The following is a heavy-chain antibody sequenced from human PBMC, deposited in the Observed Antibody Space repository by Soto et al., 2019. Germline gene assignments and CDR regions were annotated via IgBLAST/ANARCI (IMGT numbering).Heavy chain of an antibody. Sequence: ASVKVSWKASGYGITIYDINWVRQATGQGLEWMGWMNPNSGNTGYAQKFQGRVTMTRNTSISTAYMELSSLRSEDTAVYYCASLNMDTAMVRQGYYYYYMDVWGKGTTVTVSS. D-gene: IGHD5-18*01. CDR2: MNPNSGNT. CDR3: ASLNMDTAMVRQGYYYYYMDV. V-gene: IGHV1-8*01. J-gene: IGHJ6*03. CDR1: GYGITIYD.